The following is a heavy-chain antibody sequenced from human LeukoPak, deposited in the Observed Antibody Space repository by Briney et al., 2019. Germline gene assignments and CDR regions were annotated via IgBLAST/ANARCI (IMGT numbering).Heavy chain of an antibody. CDR2: ISAYNGNT. CDR3: ARDRSSSSWHPDAFDI. CDR1: GYTFTSYG. Sequence: GASVKVSCKASGYTFTSYGMSWVRQAPGQGLEWMGWISAYNGNTNYAQKLQGRVTMTTDTSTSTAYMELRSLRSDDTAVYYCARDRSSSSWHPDAFDIWGRGKMVTVSS. V-gene: IGHV1-18*01. D-gene: IGHD6-13*01. J-gene: IGHJ3*02.